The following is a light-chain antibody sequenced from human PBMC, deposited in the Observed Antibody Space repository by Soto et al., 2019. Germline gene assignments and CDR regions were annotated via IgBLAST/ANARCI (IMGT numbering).Light chain of an antibody. CDR3: QQYGSSTGFT. J-gene: IGKJ3*01. CDR1: QSLSSSY. CDR2: GAS. V-gene: IGKV3-20*01. Sequence: EIVLTQSPGTLSLSPGERATLSCRASQSLSSSYLAWYQQKPDQAPRLLIYGASSRATGIPDGFSGSGSGTDFTLTISRLEPEDFAVYYCQQYGSSTGFTFGPGTKVDIK.